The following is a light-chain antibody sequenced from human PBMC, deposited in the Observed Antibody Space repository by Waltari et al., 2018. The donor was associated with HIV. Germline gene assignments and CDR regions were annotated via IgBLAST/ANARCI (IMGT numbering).Light chain of an antibody. CDR2: GAS. V-gene: IGKV3-15*01. CDR3: QQYSNWLTYT. Sequence: EIVMTQSPDTLSVSPGERATLSCRASQSVSSNLAWYQQKPGQAPRLLMYGASTGATGIPARFSGSGSGTEFTLTISGLQSEDFAVYYCQQYSNWLTYTFGQGTKLEIK. J-gene: IGKJ2*01. CDR1: QSVSSN.